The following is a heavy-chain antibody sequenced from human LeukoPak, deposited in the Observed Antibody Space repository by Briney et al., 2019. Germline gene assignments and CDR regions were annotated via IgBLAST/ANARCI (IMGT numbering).Heavy chain of an antibody. CDR1: GGSIRSSSYK. J-gene: IGHJ4*02. CDR3: ARAAIVVVPAAAYFDY. Sequence: PSETLSLTCTVSGGSIRSSSYKWGWIRQPPGTGLEWIGYIYYSGSTNYNPSLKSRVTISVDTSKNQFSLKLSSVTAADTAVYYCARAAIVVVPAAAYFDYWGQGTLVTVSS. V-gene: IGHV4-61*05. CDR2: IYYSGST. D-gene: IGHD2-2*01.